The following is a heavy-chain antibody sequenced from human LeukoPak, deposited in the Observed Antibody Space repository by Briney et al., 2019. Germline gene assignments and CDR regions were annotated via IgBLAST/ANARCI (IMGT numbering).Heavy chain of an antibody. CDR2: IYHSGST. Sequence: SETLSPTCAVSGGSISSGGYSWSWIRQPPGKGLEWIGYIYHSGSTYYNPSLKSRVTISVDRSKNQFSLKLSSVTAADTAVYYCARGDSSGYNDAFDIWGQGTMVTVSS. CDR3: ARGDSSGYNDAFDI. V-gene: IGHV4-30-2*01. CDR1: GGSISSGGYS. J-gene: IGHJ3*02. D-gene: IGHD3-22*01.